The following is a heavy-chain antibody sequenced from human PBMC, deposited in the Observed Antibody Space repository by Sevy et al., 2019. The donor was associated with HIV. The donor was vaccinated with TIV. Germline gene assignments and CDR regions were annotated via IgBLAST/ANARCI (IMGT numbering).Heavy chain of an antibody. CDR1: GYTFNTYR. D-gene: IGHD2-15*01. J-gene: IGHJ4*02. V-gene: IGHV1-18*01. CDR2: ISPHNGDT. CDR3: ARAYCSGGRCYSLAY. Sequence: ASVKVSCKVSGYTFNTYRLTWVRQAPGQGLEWMGWISPHNGDTNYAQKLQGRVTMITDTSTSTAYMELRSLGSDDTAVYYCARAYCSGGRCYSLAYWGQGTLVTVSS.